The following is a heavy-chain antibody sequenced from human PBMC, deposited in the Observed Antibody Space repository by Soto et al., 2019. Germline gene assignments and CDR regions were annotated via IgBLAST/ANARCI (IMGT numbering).Heavy chain of an antibody. V-gene: IGHV3-74*03. J-gene: IGHJ4*02. CDR3: ARDLRGSPDY. CDR1: GFTFSSYW. CDR2: INPDGGTR. D-gene: IGHD1-26*01. Sequence: EGQLVESGGGLVQPGGSLRLSCTASGFTFSSYWMNWVRQAPGKGLDWVSLINPDGGTRTYAESVKGRFTIFRDNAKNTVDLQMTSLRVEDTAVYYCARDLRGSPDYWGQGTLVTVSS.